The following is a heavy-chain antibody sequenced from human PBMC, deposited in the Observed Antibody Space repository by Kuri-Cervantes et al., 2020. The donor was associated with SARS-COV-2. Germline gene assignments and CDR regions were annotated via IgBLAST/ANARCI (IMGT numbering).Heavy chain of an antibody. CDR1: GFIVSSSY. CDR3: ARSCTYARCSEYFQH. D-gene: IGHD2-8*01. V-gene: IGHV3-66*02. CDR2: IYAGGGT. Sequence: GESLKISCAASGFIVSSSYMSWVRQAPGKGLEWVSIIYAGGGTYCADSVKGQFTISRDISKNTVFLQMNRLRPEDTAVYYCARSCTYARCSEYFQHWGQGTLVTVSS. J-gene: IGHJ1*01.